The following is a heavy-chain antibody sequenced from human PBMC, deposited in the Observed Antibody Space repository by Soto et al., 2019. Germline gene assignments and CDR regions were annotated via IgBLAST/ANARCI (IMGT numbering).Heavy chain of an antibody. CDR1: GGTFSSYA. J-gene: IGHJ6*02. V-gene: IGHV1-69*13. CDR2: IIPIFGTA. D-gene: IGHD6-13*01. Sequence: SVKVSCKASGGTFSSYAISWVRQAPGQGLEWMGGIIPIFGTANYAQKFQGRVTITADESTSTAYMELSSLRSEDTAVYYCARDNAAAGTDYYYGMDVWGQGTTVTVSS. CDR3: ARDNAAAGTDYYYGMDV.